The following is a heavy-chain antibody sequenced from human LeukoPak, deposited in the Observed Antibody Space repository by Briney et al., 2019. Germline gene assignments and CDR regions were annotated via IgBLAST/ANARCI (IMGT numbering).Heavy chain of an antibody. J-gene: IGHJ5*02. CDR3: ARDSYYGSGSYYNLNWFDP. CDR1: GYTFTTYG. V-gene: IGHV1-18*01. D-gene: IGHD3-10*01. CDR2: ISAYNGNT. Sequence: APVKASCKASGYTFTTYGISWVRQAPGQRLEWMGWISAYNGNTNYAQKLQGRVTMTTDTSTSTAYMELRSLRSDDTAVYYCARDSYYGSGSYYNLNWFDPWGQGTLVTVSS.